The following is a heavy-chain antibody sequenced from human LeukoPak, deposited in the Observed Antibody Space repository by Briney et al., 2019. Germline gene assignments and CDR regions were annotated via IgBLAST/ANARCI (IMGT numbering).Heavy chain of an antibody. CDR2: VYTSGTT. J-gene: IGHJ4*02. D-gene: IGHD5-12*01. CDR1: GGSISGYF. Sequence: SETLALTCTVSGGSISGYFWTWIRQPAGKELEWIGRVYTSGTTYYNPSLESRVTISLDTFNNHFSLRVTSVTAADTAIYYCARGTEKTRISGYYSFDHWGRGLLVTVSS. CDR3: ARGTEKTRISGYYSFDH. V-gene: IGHV4-4*07.